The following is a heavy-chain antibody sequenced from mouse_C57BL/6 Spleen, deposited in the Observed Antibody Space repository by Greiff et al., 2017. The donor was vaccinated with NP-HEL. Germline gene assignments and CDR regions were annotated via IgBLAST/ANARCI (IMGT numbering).Heavy chain of an antibody. CDR1: GYTFTSYG. D-gene: IGHD2-4*01. Sequence: VKLQQSGAELARPGASVKLSCKASGYTFTSYGISWVKQRTGQGLEWIGEIYPRSGNTYYTEKFKGKATLTADKSSSTAYMELRSLTSEDSAVYFCARDYDYDSAMDYWGQGTSVTVSS. CDR2: IYPRSGNT. J-gene: IGHJ4*01. CDR3: ARDYDYDSAMDY. V-gene: IGHV1-81*01.